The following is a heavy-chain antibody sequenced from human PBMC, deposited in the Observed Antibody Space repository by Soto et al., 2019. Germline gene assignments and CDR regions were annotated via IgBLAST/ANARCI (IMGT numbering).Heavy chain of an antibody. CDR3: AKDRAMIVVVSAFDI. J-gene: IGHJ3*02. CDR1: GFTFSSYG. D-gene: IGHD3-22*01. Sequence: QVQLVESGGGVVQPGRSLRLSCAASGFTFSSYGMHWVRQAPGKGLEWVAVISYDGSNKYYADSVKGRFTISRDNSKNTLYLQMNSLRAKDTAVYYCAKDRAMIVVVSAFDIWGQGTMVTVSS. V-gene: IGHV3-30*18. CDR2: ISYDGSNK.